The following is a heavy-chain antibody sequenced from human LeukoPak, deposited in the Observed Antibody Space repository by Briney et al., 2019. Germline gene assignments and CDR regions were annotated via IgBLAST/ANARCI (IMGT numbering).Heavy chain of an antibody. CDR2: ISYDGSD. J-gene: IGHJ3*02. D-gene: IGHD1-20*01. V-gene: IGHV3-30-3*01. CDR3: AKDERDRSPTINWNRPVVDAFDI. Sequence: PGGSLRLSCAASGFTFSTYAMHWVRQAPGKGLEWVAVISYDGSDYYTDSVKGRFIISRDNSKNTLYLQMNSLRAEDTAVYYCAKDERDRSPTINWNRPVVDAFDIWGQGTMVSVSS. CDR1: GFTFSTYA.